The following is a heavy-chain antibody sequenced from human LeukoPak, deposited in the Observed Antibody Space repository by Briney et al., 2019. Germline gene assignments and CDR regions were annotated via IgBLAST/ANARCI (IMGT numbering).Heavy chain of an antibody. CDR2: ISAYNGNT. J-gene: IGHJ6*02. V-gene: IGHV1-18*01. Sequence: GASVKVSCKASGYTFTSYGISWVRQAPGQGLEWMGWISAYNGNTNYAQKLQGRVTMTTDTSTSTAYMELRSLRSDDTAVYYCASSITMVRGVVPFPYYYGMEVWGQGTTVTVSS. D-gene: IGHD3-10*01. CDR1: GYTFTSYG. CDR3: ASSITMVRGVVPFPYYYGMEV.